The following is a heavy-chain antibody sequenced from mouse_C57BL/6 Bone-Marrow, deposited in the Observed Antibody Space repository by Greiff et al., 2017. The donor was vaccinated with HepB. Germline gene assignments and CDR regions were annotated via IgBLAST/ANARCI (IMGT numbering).Heavy chain of an antibody. V-gene: IGHV5-17*01. CDR2: ISSGSSTI. J-gene: IGHJ4*01. D-gene: IGHD1-1*01. Sequence: EVKLVESGGGLVKPGGSLKLSCAASGFTFSDYGMHWVRQAPEKGLEWVAYISSGSSTIYYSDTVKGRFTISRDNAKNTLFLQMTSLRSEDTAMYYCARAALLLRDMDYWGQGTTVTVSS. CDR3: ARAALLLRDMDY. CDR1: GFTFSDYG.